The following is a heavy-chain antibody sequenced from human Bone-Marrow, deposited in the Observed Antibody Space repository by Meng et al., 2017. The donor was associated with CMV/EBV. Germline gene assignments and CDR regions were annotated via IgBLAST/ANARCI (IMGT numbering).Heavy chain of an antibody. J-gene: IGHJ4*02. CDR2: ISNSGTDI. V-gene: IGHV3-11*01. Sequence: GESLKISCAAFGFTFSDFWMNWVRLAPGKGLEWVSYISNSGTDIYYAGSVKGRFTISRDNAKNSLYMQMNSLRVEDTAVYYCVKYTSGWYGVYWGQGTLVTVSS. D-gene: IGHD6-19*01. CDR3: VKYTSGWYGVY. CDR1: GFTFSDFW.